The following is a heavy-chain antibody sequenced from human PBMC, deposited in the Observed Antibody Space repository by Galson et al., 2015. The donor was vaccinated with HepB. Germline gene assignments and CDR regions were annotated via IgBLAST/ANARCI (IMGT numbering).Heavy chain of an antibody. CDR2: IYSVGTT. V-gene: IGHV3-53*01. D-gene: IGHD2-15*01. CDR3: LGFPGY. CDR1: GFTVTKNH. J-gene: IGHJ4*02. Sequence: SLRLSCAASGFTVTKNHMTWVRQAPGKGLEWLSIIYSVGTTYYADSVKGLFTISRDNSKNTLYLQMNSLRAEDTAIYYCLGFPGYWGQGTLVTVSS.